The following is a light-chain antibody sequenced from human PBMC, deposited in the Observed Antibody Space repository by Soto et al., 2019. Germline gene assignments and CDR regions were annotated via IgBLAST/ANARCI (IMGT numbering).Light chain of an antibody. CDR1: KLGDKY. V-gene: IGLV3-1*01. Sequence: SYELIQPPSVSVSPGQTASITCSGDKLGDKYACWYQQKPGQSPVVVIYQDSKRPSGIPERFSGSNSGNTATLTISGTQAMDEADYYCQAWDNIVLFGGGTKLTVL. J-gene: IGLJ2*01. CDR3: QAWDNIVL. CDR2: QDS.